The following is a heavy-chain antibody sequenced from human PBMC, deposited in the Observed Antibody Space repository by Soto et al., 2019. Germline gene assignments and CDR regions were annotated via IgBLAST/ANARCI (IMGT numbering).Heavy chain of an antibody. CDR3: ARDPAPGYGTTVTYAAFDI. Sequence: QVQLVESGGGVVQPGRSLRLSCAASGFTFSSYAMHWVRQAPGKGLEWVAVISYDGSNKYYADSVKGRFTISRDNSKNTLYLHMNSLRAEDTAVYYCARDPAPGYGTTVTYAAFDIWGQGTMVTVSS. V-gene: IGHV3-30-3*01. D-gene: IGHD4-17*01. CDR2: ISYDGSNK. CDR1: GFTFSSYA. J-gene: IGHJ3*02.